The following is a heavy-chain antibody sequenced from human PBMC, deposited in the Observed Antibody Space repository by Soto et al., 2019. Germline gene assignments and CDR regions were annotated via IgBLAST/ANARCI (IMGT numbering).Heavy chain of an antibody. V-gene: IGHV1-3*01. J-gene: IGHJ4*02. D-gene: IGHD1-7*01. CDR1: GYTFISYS. Sequence: ASVKVSCKASGYTFISYSMHWVRQAPGQRLEWMGWIHGGNGDTKYSQNFQGRVTITMDTSASTVYMELSSLRSEDTAFYYCARPRNYADYVEQWGQGTLVSVSS. CDR2: IHGGNGDT. CDR3: ARPRNYADYVEQ.